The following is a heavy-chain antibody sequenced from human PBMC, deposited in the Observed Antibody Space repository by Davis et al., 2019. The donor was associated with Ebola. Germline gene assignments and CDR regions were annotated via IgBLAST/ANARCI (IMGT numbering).Heavy chain of an antibody. CDR3: ARLSVRRVFGGMDV. CDR2: IYPGDSDT. D-gene: IGHD3-10*01. Sequence: KVSCKASGGTFSSYAISWVRQMPGKGLEWMGIIYPGDSDTRYSPSFQGQVTISADKSISTAYLQWSSLKASDTAMYYCARLSVRRVFGGMDVWGQGTTVTVSS. V-gene: IGHV5-51*01. J-gene: IGHJ6*02. CDR1: GGTFSSYA.